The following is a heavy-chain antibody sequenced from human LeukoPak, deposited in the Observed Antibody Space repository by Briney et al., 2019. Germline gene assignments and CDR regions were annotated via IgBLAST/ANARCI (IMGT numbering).Heavy chain of an antibody. CDR1: GFTFSTFG. CDR3: VKIQSGFCSTTSCFVTFDT. CDR2: TRYDGINK. V-gene: IGHV3-30*02. J-gene: IGHJ3*02. Sequence: PGGSLRLSCVASGFTFSTFGMHWARQAPGKGLEWVAFTRYDGINKYYADSVKGRFTISRDNSKNTLYLQMDSLRVEDTAVYYCVKIQSGFCSTTSCFVTFDTWAKGQWSPSLQ. D-gene: IGHD2-2*01.